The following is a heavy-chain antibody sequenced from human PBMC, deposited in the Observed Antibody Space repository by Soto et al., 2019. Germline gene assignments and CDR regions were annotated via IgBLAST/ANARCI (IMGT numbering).Heavy chain of an antibody. J-gene: IGHJ6*02. Sequence: QVQLVQSGPEVRKPGASVKVSCKASGYIFSRYGISWVRQAPGQGLEWMAWISGYNGNTKFGKRVQGRGTVTTDTSTSAAYMELRSLRSVDTAVSYCATEAAAARNYYGLDVWVQGTTVNVSS. CDR2: ISGYNGNT. V-gene: IGHV1-18*04. CDR3: ATEAAAARNYYGLDV. CDR1: GYIFSRYG. D-gene: IGHD2-15*01.